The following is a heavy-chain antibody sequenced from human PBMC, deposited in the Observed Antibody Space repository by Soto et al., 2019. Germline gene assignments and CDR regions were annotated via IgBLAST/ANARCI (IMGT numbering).Heavy chain of an antibody. Sequence: GGSLRLSCAASGFTFSAYWMSWVRQAPGKGLEWVANINQDGSGEYYVDSVKGRFTISRDNAKNSLDLQMNSLRAEDTAVYYCARDFPLFTSSSGHYYYYMDVWGEGTTVTVSS. CDR1: GFTFSAYW. CDR3: ARDFPLFTSSSGHYYYYMDV. D-gene: IGHD2-2*01. CDR2: INQDGSGE. V-gene: IGHV3-7*01. J-gene: IGHJ6*03.